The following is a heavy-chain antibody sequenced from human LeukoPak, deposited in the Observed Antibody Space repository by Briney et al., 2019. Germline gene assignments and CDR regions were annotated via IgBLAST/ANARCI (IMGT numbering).Heavy chain of an antibody. CDR1: GVSINSHY. CDR2: IYGSGRT. V-gene: IGHV4-4*09. J-gene: IGHJ4*02. CDR3: VVSPNQDFFDY. Sequence: PSETLSLTCTVSGVSINSHYLNWIRQPPGKGLEWIGYIYGSGRTNYNPSLKSRVTMSVDTSKSQFSLRLSSVTAADTAVYCCVVSPNQDFFDYWARDPWSPSRQ.